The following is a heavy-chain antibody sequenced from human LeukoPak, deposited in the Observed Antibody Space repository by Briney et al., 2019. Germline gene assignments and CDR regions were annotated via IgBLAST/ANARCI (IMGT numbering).Heavy chain of an antibody. Sequence: GGSLRLSCAAPGFTFSKAWMSWVRQAPGKGLEWVGRIKSKTNGGTTDSAAPVKGRFTISRDDSKNTLYLQMNSLKTEDTAVYYCTTYVGAYSNWGDYYYYYMDVWGKGTTVTVSS. CDR3: TTYVGAYSNWGDYYYYYMDV. J-gene: IGHJ6*03. CDR2: IKSKTNGGTT. V-gene: IGHV3-15*01. CDR1: GFTFSKAW. D-gene: IGHD4-11*01.